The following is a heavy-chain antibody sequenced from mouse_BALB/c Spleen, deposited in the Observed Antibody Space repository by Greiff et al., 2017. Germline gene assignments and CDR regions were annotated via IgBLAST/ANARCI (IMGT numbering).Heavy chain of an antibody. CDR2: IDPSDSET. J-gene: IGHJ4*01. D-gene: IGHD2-14*01. CDR1: GYTFTSYW. Sequence: QVHVKQPGAELVKPGAPVKLSCKASGYTFTSYWMNWVKQRPGRGLEWIGRIDPSDSETHYNQKFKDKATLTVDKSSSTAYIQLSSLTSEDSAVYYCARYDGFYYAMDYWGQGTSVTVSS. V-gene: IGHV1-69*02. CDR3: ARYDGFYYAMDY.